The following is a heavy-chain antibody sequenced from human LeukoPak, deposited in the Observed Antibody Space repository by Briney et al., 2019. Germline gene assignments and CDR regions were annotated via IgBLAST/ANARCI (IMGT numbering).Heavy chain of an antibody. D-gene: IGHD4-17*01. CDR1: GFTFSSYW. CDR2: INSDGSST. V-gene: IGHV3-74*01. J-gene: IGHJ6*02. Sequence: GGSLRLSCAASGFTFSSYWMHWVRQAPGKGLVWVSRINSDGSSTSYADSVKGRFTISRDNAKNTLYLQMNSLRAEDTAVYYCARGSDGDYYGMDVWGQGTTVTVSS. CDR3: ARGSDGDYYGMDV.